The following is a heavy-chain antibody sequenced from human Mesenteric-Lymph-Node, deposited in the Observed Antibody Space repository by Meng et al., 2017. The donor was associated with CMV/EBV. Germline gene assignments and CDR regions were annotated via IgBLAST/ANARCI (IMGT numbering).Heavy chain of an antibody. J-gene: IGHJ6*02. Sequence: GGSLRLSCAASGFTVNYTYMSWVRQAPGMGLEWVSVMYTGGSTYYADSVKGRFTISRDISKNPLYLQMISLRAEDTAVYFCARYYDFWGMDVWGRGTTVTVSS. V-gene: IGHV3-66*02. CDR1: GFTVNYTY. D-gene: IGHD3-3*01. CDR3: ARYYDFWGMDV. CDR2: MYTGGST.